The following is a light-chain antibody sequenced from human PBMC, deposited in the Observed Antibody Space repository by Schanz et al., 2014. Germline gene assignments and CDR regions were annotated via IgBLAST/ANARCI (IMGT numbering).Light chain of an antibody. CDR1: SSDVGGYNY. CDR3: GSYTTSATVV. J-gene: IGLJ2*01. V-gene: IGLV2-14*01. Sequence: QSALTQPASVSGSPGQSITISCTGTSSDVGGYNYVSWYQQHPGKAPKLMIYDVSNRPSGVSNRFSAFKSDNTASLTISGLQAEDEADYFCGSYTTSATVVLGGGTKLTVL. CDR2: DVS.